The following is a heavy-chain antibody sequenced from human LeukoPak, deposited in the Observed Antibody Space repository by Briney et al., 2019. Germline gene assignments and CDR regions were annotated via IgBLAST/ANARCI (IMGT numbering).Heavy chain of an antibody. D-gene: IGHD5-12*01. V-gene: IGHV5-10-1*01. Sequence: GESLKISCKGSGYGFTNFWISWVRQMPGKGLEWMGTIDPSDSYTNYSPSFQGHVTISADKSITTTYLQWSSLKASDIAMYYCTRQHSGYDSDFDYWGQGTLVTVSS. CDR2: IDPSDSYT. CDR1: GYGFTNFW. CDR3: TRQHSGYDSDFDY. J-gene: IGHJ4*02.